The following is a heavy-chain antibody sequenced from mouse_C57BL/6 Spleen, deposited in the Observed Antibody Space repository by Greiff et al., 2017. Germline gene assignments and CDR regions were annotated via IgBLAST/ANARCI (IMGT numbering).Heavy chain of an antibody. CDR3: TRVHSNYGYVDV. CDR2: LDPATGGT. CDR1: GYTFTDYE. V-gene: IGHV1-15*01. D-gene: IGHD2-5*01. Sequence: VQLQQSGAELVRPGASVTLSCKASGYTFTDYELHWVKQTPVHGLAWIGALDPATGGTAYNQKFKGKAILTADKSSSTAYMELRSLTSEDSAVYYCTRVHSNYGYVDVWGTGTTVTVSS. J-gene: IGHJ1*03.